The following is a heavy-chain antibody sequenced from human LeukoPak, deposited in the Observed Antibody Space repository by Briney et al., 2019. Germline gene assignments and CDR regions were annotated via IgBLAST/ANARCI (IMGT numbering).Heavy chain of an antibody. CDR1: GGTFSSYA. J-gene: IGHJ6*03. CDR2: IIPILGIA. D-gene: IGHD3-9*01. Sequence: SVKVSCKASGGTFSSYAISWVRQAPGQGLEWMGRIIPILGIANYAQKFQGRVTITADKSTSTAYMELSSLRSEDTAVYYCARENILTGSGYYYYYYMDVWGKGTTVTVSS. V-gene: IGHV1-69*04. CDR3: ARENILTGSGYYYYYYMDV.